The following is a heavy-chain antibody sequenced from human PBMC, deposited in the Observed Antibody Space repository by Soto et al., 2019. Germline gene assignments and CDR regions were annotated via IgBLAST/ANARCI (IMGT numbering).Heavy chain of an antibody. CDR3: TRDSGTYKLYYFDY. Sequence: EVQLVESGGGLVKPGGSLTLSCVASGFTFTSYTIHWVRQAPGKGLEWVSSVNSPSSYKYYADSVQGRFTISRDNAKNSVFLQMKSLRADDTAVYFCTRDSGTYKLYYFDYWGQGTLVIVSS. J-gene: IGHJ4*02. CDR2: VNSPSSYK. CDR1: GFTFTSYT. V-gene: IGHV3-21*01. D-gene: IGHD1-26*01.